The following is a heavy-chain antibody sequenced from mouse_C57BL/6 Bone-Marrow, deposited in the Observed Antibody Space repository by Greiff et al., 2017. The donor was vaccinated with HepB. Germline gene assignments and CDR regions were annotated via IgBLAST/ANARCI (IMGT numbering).Heavy chain of an antibody. CDR3: ARPLRITTVGYFDF. CDR2: IYPGSGST. J-gene: IGHJ1*03. Sequence: QVQLQQPGAELVKPGASVKMSCKASGYTFTSYWITWVKQRPGQGLEWIGDIYPGSGSTNYNEKFKSKATLTVDTSSSTAYMQLSSLTSEDSAVYYCARPLRITTVGYFDFWGTGTTVTVSS. V-gene: IGHV1-55*01. D-gene: IGHD1-1*01. CDR1: GYTFTSYW.